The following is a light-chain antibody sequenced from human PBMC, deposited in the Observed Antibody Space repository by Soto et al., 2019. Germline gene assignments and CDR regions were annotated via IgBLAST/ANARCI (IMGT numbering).Light chain of an antibody. CDR3: QPYDNFPIT. CDR2: DAS. J-gene: IGKJ5*01. V-gene: IGKV1-33*01. Sequence: DIHMTQSPSSMSASVGDRVTITCQASQDIANYLNWYQQKPGEAPKVLVYDASNLKTGVPSRFSESGSGTDFTFTISSLQPEDIATYYCQPYDNFPITFGQGKPLEI. CDR1: QDIANY.